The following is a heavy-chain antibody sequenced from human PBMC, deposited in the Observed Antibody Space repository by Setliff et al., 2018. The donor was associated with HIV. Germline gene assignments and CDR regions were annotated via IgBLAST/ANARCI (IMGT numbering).Heavy chain of an antibody. V-gene: IGHV4-34*01. D-gene: IGHD6-6*01. CDR2: MNRSGTT. CDR1: NGSLSGYY. Sequence: SETLSLTCAVYNGSLSGYYWSWIRQPPGKGLEWIGEMNRSGTTNYNPSLNSPVTISVDTSKNQFSLKLSSVTAADTAVYYCARGRGIAARYFEDWGQGTLVTVSS. CDR3: ARGRGIAARYFED. J-gene: IGHJ1*01.